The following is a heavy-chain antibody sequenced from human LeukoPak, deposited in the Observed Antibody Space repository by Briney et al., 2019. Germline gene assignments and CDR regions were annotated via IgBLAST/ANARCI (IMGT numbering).Heavy chain of an antibody. Sequence: SETLSLTCTVSGGSINSYYWSWIRQPPGKGLEWIGHIFYSGSTNYNPSLKSRVTISVDTSKSQFSLKLSSATAADTAVYYCARGGGSGRGNWFDPWGQGSLVIVSS. J-gene: IGHJ5*02. CDR2: IFYSGST. CDR1: GGSINSYY. V-gene: IGHV4-59*01. CDR3: ARGGGSGRGNWFDP. D-gene: IGHD3-10*01.